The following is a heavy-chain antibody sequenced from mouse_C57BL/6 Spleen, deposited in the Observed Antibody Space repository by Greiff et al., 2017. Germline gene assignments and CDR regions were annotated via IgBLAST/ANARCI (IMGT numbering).Heavy chain of an antibody. D-gene: IGHD1-3*01. CDR3: ARRGAYDYFDY. CDR1: GYTFTSYW. CDR2: IDPSDSYT. J-gene: IGHJ2*01. Sequence: QVQLQQPGAELVRPGTSVKLSCKASGYTFTSYWMHWVKQRPGQGLEWIGVIDPSDSYTNYNQKFKGKATLTVETSSSTAYMQLSSLTSKDSAVYYCARRGAYDYFDYWGQGTTLTGSS. V-gene: IGHV1-59*01.